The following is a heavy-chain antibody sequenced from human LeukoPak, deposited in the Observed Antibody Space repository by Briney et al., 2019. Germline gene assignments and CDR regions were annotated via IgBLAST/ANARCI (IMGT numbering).Heavy chain of an antibody. CDR3: ARVRQDYYDSSGSDAFDI. J-gene: IGHJ3*02. Sequence: SETLSLTCTVSGGSINSVGYYWSWIRQHPEKGLEWIGYIYYSGSANYQPSLKSRVTISIDTSKNQFSLNLSSVTAADTAVYYCARVRQDYYDSSGSDAFDIWGQGTMVTVSS. V-gene: IGHV4-31*03. D-gene: IGHD3-22*01. CDR1: GGSINSVGYY. CDR2: IYYSGSA.